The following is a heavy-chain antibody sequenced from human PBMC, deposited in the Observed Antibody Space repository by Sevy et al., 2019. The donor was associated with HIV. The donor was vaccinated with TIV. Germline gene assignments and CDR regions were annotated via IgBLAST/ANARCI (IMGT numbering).Heavy chain of an antibody. Sequence: ASVKVSCKASGGTFSSYAISWVRQAPGQGLEWMGGIIPIFGTANYAQKFQGRVTITADESKRTAYMELRSLRSEDTTAYYCAGDRQVAATKYYYYYHGMDVWGQGTTVTVSS. CDR1: GGTFSSYA. V-gene: IGHV1-69*13. D-gene: IGHD1-26*01. CDR3: AGDRQVAATKYYYYYHGMDV. J-gene: IGHJ6*02. CDR2: IIPIFGTA.